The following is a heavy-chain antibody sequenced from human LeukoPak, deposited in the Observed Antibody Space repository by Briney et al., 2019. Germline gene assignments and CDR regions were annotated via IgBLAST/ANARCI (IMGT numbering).Heavy chain of an antibody. V-gene: IGHV4-31*03. CDR1: GGSISSGGYY. CDR2: IYYSGST. D-gene: IGHD3-22*01. CDR3: ARVRGYYYDSSGPFDY. J-gene: IGHJ4*02. Sequence: PSQTLSLTCTVSGGSISSGGYYWRWIRQHPGKGLEWIGYIYYSGSTYYNPSLKSRVTISVDTSKNQFSLKLSSVTAADTAVYYCARVRGYYYDSSGPFDYWGQGTLVTVSS.